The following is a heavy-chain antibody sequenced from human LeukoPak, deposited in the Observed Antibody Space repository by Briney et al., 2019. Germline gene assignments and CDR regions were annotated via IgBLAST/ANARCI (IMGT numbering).Heavy chain of an antibody. CDR2: IWYDVSNK. D-gene: IGHD3-22*01. CDR1: GFTFSSYG. Sequence: GGSLRLSCAASGFTFSSYGMHGVRHAPGKGLEWVAVIWYDVSNKYYADSVKGRFPIPRDNSKNTLYLQMNSLRAEDTAVYYCAREYATTYYYDSSGYQDTWFDPWGQGTLVTVSS. J-gene: IGHJ5*02. CDR3: AREYATTYYYDSSGYQDTWFDP. V-gene: IGHV3-33*01.